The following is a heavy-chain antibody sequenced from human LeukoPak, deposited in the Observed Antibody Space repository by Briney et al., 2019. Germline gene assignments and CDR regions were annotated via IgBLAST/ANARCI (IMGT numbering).Heavy chain of an antibody. CDR3: AREYWYFDL. V-gene: IGHV3-7*01. Sequence: PGGSLRLSCVASGFNLNSRWMDWVRQAPGKGLEWVANIKEDGSGKNYADSVKGRFSISRDNAENSLYLQMNSLRVEDTAAYYCAREYWYFDLWGRGTLVTVSS. CDR2: IKEDGSGK. CDR1: GFNLNSRW. J-gene: IGHJ2*01.